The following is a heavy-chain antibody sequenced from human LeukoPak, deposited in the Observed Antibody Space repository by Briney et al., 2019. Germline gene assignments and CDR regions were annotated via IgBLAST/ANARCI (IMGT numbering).Heavy chain of an antibody. Sequence: PSETLSLTCTVSGGSISSGGYYWSWIRQHPGKGLEWIGYIYYSGSTYYNPSLKSRVTISVDTSKNQFSLKLSSVTAADTAVYYCARGSIHPMDIVVVPAAIPEGFFPFDYWGQGTLVTVSS. D-gene: IGHD2-2*02. V-gene: IGHV4-31*03. CDR3: ARGSIHPMDIVVVPAAIPEGFFPFDY. J-gene: IGHJ4*02. CDR1: GGSISSGGYY. CDR2: IYYSGST.